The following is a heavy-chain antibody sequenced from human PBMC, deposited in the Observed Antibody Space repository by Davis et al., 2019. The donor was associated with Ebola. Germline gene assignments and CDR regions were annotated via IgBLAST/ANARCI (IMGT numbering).Heavy chain of an antibody. J-gene: IGHJ4*02. CDR3: ARDLTYGSQLGPGDY. V-gene: IGHV1-8*01. CDR1: GYTFTSYD. CDR2: MNPNSGNT. D-gene: IGHD2-15*01. Sequence: AASVKVSCKASGYTFTSYDINWVRQATGQGLEWMGWMNPNSGNTGYAQNFQGRVTMTRNTSISTAYMELSSLRAEDTALYYCARDLTYGSQLGPGDYWGQGTLVTVSS.